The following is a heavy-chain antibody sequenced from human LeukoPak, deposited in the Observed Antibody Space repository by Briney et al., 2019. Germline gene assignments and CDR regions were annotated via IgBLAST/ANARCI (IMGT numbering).Heavy chain of an antibody. CDR1: GDSFSSHY. Sequence: SETLSLTCAVSGDSFSSHYWTWIRQSPGTGLEWIGYISHIGRTNYNPSLKSRVTISIDTSKNQFSLRLRSVTAADTAVYYCARDLVTVTKGFDIWGQGTMVSVSS. CDR2: ISHIGRT. D-gene: IGHD4-17*01. V-gene: IGHV4-59*11. CDR3: ARDLVTVTKGFDI. J-gene: IGHJ3*02.